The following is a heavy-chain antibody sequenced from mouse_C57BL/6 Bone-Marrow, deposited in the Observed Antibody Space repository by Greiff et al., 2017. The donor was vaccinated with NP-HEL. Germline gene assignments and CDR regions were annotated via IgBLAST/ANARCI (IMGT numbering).Heavy chain of an antibody. CDR3: ARPDSNDVWFAY. J-gene: IGHJ3*01. D-gene: IGHD2-12*01. CDR2: ISGGGGNT. V-gene: IGHV5-9*01. CDR1: GFTFSSYT. Sequence: EVMLVESGGGLVKPGGSLKLSCAASGFTFSSYTMSWVRQTPEKRLEWVATISGGGGNTYYPDSVKGRFTISRDNAKNTLYLQMSSRRSEDTDLYYCARPDSNDVWFAYWGQGTLVTVAA.